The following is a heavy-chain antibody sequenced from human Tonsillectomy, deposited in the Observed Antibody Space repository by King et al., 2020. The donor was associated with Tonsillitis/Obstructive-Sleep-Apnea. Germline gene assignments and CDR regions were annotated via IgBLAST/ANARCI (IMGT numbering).Heavy chain of an antibody. CDR3: ARLENSGYDFDY. Sequence: LQLQESGPGLVKPSETLSLTCTVSGGSISSVSYYWGWIRQPPGKGLEWIGNIYYSGSTYYNPSVKSRVTISVDTSKNQFSLKLSSVTAADTAVYYCARLENSGYDFDYWGQGTLVTVSS. CDR2: IYYSGST. D-gene: IGHD5-12*01. CDR1: GGSISSVSYY. J-gene: IGHJ4*02. V-gene: IGHV4-39*01.